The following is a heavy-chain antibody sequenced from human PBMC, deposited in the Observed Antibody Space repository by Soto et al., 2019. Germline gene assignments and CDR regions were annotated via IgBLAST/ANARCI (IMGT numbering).Heavy chain of an antibody. CDR3: VRVYTVNYDGFFDN. D-gene: IGHD3-22*01. Sequence: SETLSLTCTVSGDPISRGGYYWCWVRPHPGKGLEFIGYIFYTGNTYYNPSLWSRVSISVDTSKNQFSLRLSSVTAADTAVYYCVRVYTVNYDGFFDNWGQGILVTVSS. CDR1: GDPISRGGYY. V-gene: IGHV4-31*03. CDR2: IFYTGNT. J-gene: IGHJ4*02.